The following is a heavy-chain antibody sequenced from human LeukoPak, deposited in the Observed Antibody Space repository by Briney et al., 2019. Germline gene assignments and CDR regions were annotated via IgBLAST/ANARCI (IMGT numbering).Heavy chain of an antibody. CDR3: AKEFVVERGKVKFFDY. J-gene: IGHJ4*02. D-gene: IGHD2-21*01. V-gene: IGHV3-30*18. CDR1: GFTFSSYC. CDR2: ISHDGSNK. Sequence: PGRSLRLSCAASGFTFSSYCMNWVRQAPGKGLEWVAVISHDGSNKYYADSVKGRFTVSRDNSKNSLYVQMKSLRAEDTAVYYCAKEFVVERGKVKFFDYWGQGQVVTVSS.